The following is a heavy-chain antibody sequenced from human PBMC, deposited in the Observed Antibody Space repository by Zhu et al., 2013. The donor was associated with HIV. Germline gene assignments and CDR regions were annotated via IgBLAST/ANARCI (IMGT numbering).Heavy chain of an antibody. CDR1: GYTFTSYY. V-gene: IGHV1-46*01. CDR3: ARSNKVQQQLGTKDPGIGREGAFDI. J-gene: IGHJ3*02. D-gene: IGHD6-13*01. CDR2: INPSGGST. Sequence: QVQLVQSGAEVKKPGASVKVSCKASGYTFTSYYMHWVRQAPGQGLEWMGIINPSGGSTSYAQKFQGRVTMTRDTSTSTVYMELSSLRSEDTAVYYCARSNKVQQQLGTKDPGIGREGAFDIVGPRDNGHRLF.